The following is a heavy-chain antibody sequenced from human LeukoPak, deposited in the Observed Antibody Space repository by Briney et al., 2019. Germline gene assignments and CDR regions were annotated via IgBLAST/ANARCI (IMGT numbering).Heavy chain of an antibody. CDR2: IHYSGST. V-gene: IGHV4-59*12. J-gene: IGHJ4*02. CDR1: GGSITNYY. Sequence: PSETLSLTCTVPGGSITNYYWSWIRQPPGKGLEWIGYIHYSGSTKYKSSLKSRVTISVDTSKNQFSLKLNSVTAADTAVYYCARDMWQQLENYFDYWGQGTLVTVSS. CDR3: ARDMWQQLENYFDY. D-gene: IGHD6-13*01.